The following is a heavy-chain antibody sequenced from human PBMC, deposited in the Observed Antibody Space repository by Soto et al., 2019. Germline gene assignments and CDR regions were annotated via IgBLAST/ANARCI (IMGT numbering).Heavy chain of an antibody. CDR2: INHSGTT. D-gene: IGHD3-22*01. CDR3: ARVSDNSGYFLPY. Sequence: QVQLQQWGAGLLKPSETLSLTCAVYGGSFSDYYWTWIRQPPGKGLEWIGEINHSGTTNYHPSLKRRVTPSVDTSKNQFSLKLRSVTAADTAVYYCARVSDNSGYFLPYWGQGMLVTVSS. CDR1: GGSFSDYY. V-gene: IGHV4-34*01. J-gene: IGHJ4*02.